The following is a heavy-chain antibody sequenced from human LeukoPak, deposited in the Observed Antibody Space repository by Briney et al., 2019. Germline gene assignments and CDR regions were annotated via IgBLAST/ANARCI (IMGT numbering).Heavy chain of an antibody. V-gene: IGHV3-7*05. D-gene: IGHD1-26*01. J-gene: IGHJ4*02. Sequence: GGSLRLSCAASGFTFSTYWMSWVRQAPGKGLEWVANIKQGGSEKYYADSVRGRFTISRDAAQNSLFLQMNSLRAEDTAVYYCASALGAHYFGSWGQGTLVTVSS. CDR3: ASALGAHYFGS. CDR2: IKQGGSEK. CDR1: GFTFSTYW.